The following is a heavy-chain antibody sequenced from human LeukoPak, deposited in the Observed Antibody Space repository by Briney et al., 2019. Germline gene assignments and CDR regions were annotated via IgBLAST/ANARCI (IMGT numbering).Heavy chain of an antibody. CDR1: GGSFSGYY. V-gene: IGHV4-34*01. Sequence: SETLSLTCAVYGGSFSGYYWSWIRQPPGKGLEWIGEINHSGSTNYNPSLKSRVTISVDTSKNQFSLKLSSATAADTAVYYCAREDSSGYRYWGQGTLVTVSS. CDR2: INHSGST. J-gene: IGHJ4*02. CDR3: AREDSSGYRY. D-gene: IGHD3-22*01.